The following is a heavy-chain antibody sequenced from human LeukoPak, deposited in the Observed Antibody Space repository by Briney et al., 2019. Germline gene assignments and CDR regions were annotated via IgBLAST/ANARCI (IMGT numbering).Heavy chain of an antibody. CDR1: GGTFSGYA. V-gene: IGHV1-69*01. D-gene: IGHD6-19*01. CDR2: IIPIFGTA. J-gene: IGHJ4*02. Sequence: ASVKVSCKASGGTFSGYAISWVRQAPGQGLEWMGGIIPIFGTANYAQKFQGRVTITADESTSTAYMELSSLRSEDTAVYYCAGPSVGIAVAGTFDYWGQGTLVTVSS. CDR3: AGPSVGIAVAGTFDY.